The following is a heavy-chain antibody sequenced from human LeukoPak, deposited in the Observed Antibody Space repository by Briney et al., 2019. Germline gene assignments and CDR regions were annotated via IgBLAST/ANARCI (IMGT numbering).Heavy chain of an antibody. CDR2: INHSGST. CDR1: GRPFSGYY. V-gene: IGHV4-34*01. D-gene: IGHD3-22*01. CDR3: ARGPEDDYYASWFDP. Sequence: SETLSLTCAVYGRPFSGYYWSWIRQPPGKGLEWIGEINHSGSTNYNPSLKSRVTISVDTSKNQFSLKLSSVTAADTAVYYCARGPEDDYYASWFDPWGQGTLVTVSS. J-gene: IGHJ5*02.